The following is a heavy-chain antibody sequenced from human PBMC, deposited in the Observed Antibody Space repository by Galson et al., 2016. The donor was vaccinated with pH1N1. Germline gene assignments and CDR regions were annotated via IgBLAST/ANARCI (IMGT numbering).Heavy chain of an antibody. D-gene: IGHD6-13*01. J-gene: IGHJ4*02. CDR1: RFTSRFSFSGFW. CDR2: IKQDGSEK. Sequence: SLRLSCAASRFTSRFSFSGFWMTWVRQAPGKGLEWVANIKQDGSEKYYVDSVKGRFTISRDNAQNSLFLQMNSLRAEDTAVYYCARAIAAAGSHWGQGTLLTVSS. V-gene: IGHV3-7*01. CDR3: ARAIAAAGSH.